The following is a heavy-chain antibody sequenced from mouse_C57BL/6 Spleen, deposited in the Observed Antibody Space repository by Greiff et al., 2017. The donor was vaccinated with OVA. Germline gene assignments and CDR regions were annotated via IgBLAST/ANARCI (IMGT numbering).Heavy chain of an antibody. CDR2: INPYSGDA. J-gene: IGHJ2*01. CDR1: GYTFTDYA. CDR3: GRVGPMRGY. V-gene: IGHV1-67*01. Sequence: QVQLQQSGPELVRPGASVKISCKASGYTFTDYAMHWVKQSHAQSLEWIGVINPYSGDASYNQKFKDKATMTVDKSSSTAYMELARLTSEDSADYYCGRVGPMRGYWGQGTTLTVSS.